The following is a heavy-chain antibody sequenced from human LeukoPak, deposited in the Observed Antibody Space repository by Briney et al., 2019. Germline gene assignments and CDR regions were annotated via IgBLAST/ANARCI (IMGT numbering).Heavy chain of an antibody. CDR1: GYTFTGYY. Sequence: ASVKVSCKASGYTFTGYYMHWVRQAPGQGLEWMGWINPNSGGTNYAQKFQGRVTMTRDTSISTAYMELSRLRSDDTAVYYCASWGYDILTGYSFDYWGQGTLVTVSS. CDR2: INPNSGGT. J-gene: IGHJ4*02. V-gene: IGHV1-2*02. D-gene: IGHD3-9*01. CDR3: ASWGYDILTGYSFDY.